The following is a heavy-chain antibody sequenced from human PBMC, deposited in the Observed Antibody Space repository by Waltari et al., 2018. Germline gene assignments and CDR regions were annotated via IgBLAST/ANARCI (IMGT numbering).Heavy chain of an antibody. D-gene: IGHD1-26*01. Sequence: EVQLVESGGGLIQPGGSLRLSCAASGFTVSSNYMSWVRQAPGKGLALVSDIFDGGLTVYAESVKVRFTIPRDNSKNALYLHMTSLRAEYTAVYYCASSGSYFHFDYWGQGALVTVSS. CDR3: ASSGSYFHFDY. CDR2: IFDGGLT. V-gene: IGHV3-53*01. J-gene: IGHJ4*02. CDR1: GFTVSSNY.